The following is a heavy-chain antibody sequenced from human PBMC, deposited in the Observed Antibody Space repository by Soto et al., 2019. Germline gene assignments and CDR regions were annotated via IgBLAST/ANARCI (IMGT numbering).Heavy chain of an antibody. CDR2: IYYSGST. D-gene: IGHD6-13*01. J-gene: IGHJ4*02. CDR1: GGSISSYY. Sequence: SETLSLTCTVSGGSISSYYWSWIRQPPGKGLEWIGYIYYSGSTNYNPSLKSRVTISVDTSKNQFSLKLSSVTAADTAVYYCARQEEQQLEYWGQGTLVTVSS. CDR3: ARQEEQQLEY. V-gene: IGHV4-59*08.